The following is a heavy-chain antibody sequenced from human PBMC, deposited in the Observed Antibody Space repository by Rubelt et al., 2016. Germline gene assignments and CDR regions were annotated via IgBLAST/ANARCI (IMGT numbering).Heavy chain of an antibody. D-gene: IGHD3-3*01. Sequence: QVQLVRSGAEVKKPGSSVKVSCKASGGTFSSYAISWVRQAPGQGLEWMGRIIPILGIANYARKFQGRVTITADKSTSTAYMELSSLRSEDTAVYYCAREEGLTIFGHYGMDVWGQGTTVTVSS. V-gene: IGHV1-69*04. J-gene: IGHJ6*02. CDR3: AREEGLTIFGHYGMDV. CDR2: IIPILGIA. CDR1: GGTFSSYA.